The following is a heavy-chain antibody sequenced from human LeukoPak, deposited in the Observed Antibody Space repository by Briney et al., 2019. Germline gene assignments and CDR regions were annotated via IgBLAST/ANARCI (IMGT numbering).Heavy chain of an antibody. D-gene: IGHD3-10*01. CDR2: INPNSGGT. Sequence: ASVKVSCKASGYTFTGYYMHWVRQAPEQGLEWMGWINPNSGGTNYAQKFQGRVTMTRDTSISTAYMELRSLRSDDTAVYYCARDDYYGSGSYYNAPSYFDYWGQGTLVTVSS. V-gene: IGHV1-2*02. CDR3: ARDDYYGSGSYYNAPSYFDY. CDR1: GYTFTGYY. J-gene: IGHJ4*02.